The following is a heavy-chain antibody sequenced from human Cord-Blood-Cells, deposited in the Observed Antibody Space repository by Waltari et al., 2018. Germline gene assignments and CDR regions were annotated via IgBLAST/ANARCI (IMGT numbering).Heavy chain of an antibody. Sequence: QVQLQESGPGLVKPSETLSLTCTGSGGSISSYYWSWIRPPPGKGLEWIGYIYYSGSTNYNPSLKSRVTISVDTSKNQFSLKLSSVTAADTAVYYCARGNNVGDYYYYYGMDVWGQGTTVTVSS. V-gene: IGHV4-59*01. D-gene: IGHD4-17*01. CDR3: ARGNNVGDYYYYYGMDV. J-gene: IGHJ6*02. CDR2: IYYSGST. CDR1: GGSISSYY.